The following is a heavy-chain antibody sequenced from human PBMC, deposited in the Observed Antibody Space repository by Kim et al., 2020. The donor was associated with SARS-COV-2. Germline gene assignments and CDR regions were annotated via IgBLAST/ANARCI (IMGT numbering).Heavy chain of an antibody. CDR3: ARHRRYSSGSYSWLDAFDI. V-gene: IGHV5-10-1*01. D-gene: IGHD3-22*01. CDR2: IDPSDSYT. CDR1: GYSFTNYW. Sequence: GESLKISCKGSGYSFTNYWISWVRQMPGKGLEWMGRIDPSDSYTNYSPSFQGHVTISADKSISTAYLQWSSLKASDTAMYYCARHRRYSSGSYSWLDAFDIWGQGTMVTVSS. J-gene: IGHJ3*02.